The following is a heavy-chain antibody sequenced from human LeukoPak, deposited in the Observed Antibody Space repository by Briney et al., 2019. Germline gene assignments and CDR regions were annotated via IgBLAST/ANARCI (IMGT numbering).Heavy chain of an antibody. CDR2: INPNSGGT. J-gene: IGHJ4*02. D-gene: IGHD4-17*01. V-gene: IGHV1-2*02. Sequence: ASVKVSCKASGYTFTGYYMHWVRQAPGQGREWMGWINPNSGGTNYAQKFQGRVTMTRDTSISTAYMELSRLRSDDTAVYYCARGVTRLVTTPFGVWGQGTLVTVSS. CDR1: GYTFTGYY. CDR3: ARGVTRLVTTPFGV.